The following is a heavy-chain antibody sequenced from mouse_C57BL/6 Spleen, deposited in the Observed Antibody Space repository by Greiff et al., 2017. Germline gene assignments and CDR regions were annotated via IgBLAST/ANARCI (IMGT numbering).Heavy chain of an antibody. V-gene: IGHV1-82*01. D-gene: IGHD1-3*01. CDR3: ARLCKVWYAMDY. Sequence: VKLQESGPELVKPGASVKISCKASGYAFSSSWMNWVKQRPGKGLEWIGRIYPGDGDTNYNGKFKGKATLTADKSSSTAYMQLSSLTSEDSAVYFCARLCKVWYAMDYWGQGTSVTVSS. CDR2: IYPGDGDT. J-gene: IGHJ4*01. CDR1: GYAFSSSW.